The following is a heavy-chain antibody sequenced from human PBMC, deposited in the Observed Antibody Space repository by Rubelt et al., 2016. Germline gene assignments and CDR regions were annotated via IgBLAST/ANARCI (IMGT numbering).Heavy chain of an antibody. Sequence: TNYSPSFQGHVTISADKSISTAYLQWSSLKASDTAMYYYARHGRYNWNDGNAFDIWGQGTMVTVSS. J-gene: IGHJ3*02. CDR2: T. D-gene: IGHD1-1*01. V-gene: IGHV5-10-1*01. CDR3: ARHGRYNWNDGNAFDI.